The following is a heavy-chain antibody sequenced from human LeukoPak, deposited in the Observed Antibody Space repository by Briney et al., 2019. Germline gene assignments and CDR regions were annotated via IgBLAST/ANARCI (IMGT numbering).Heavy chain of an antibody. CDR1: GGSISSSSYY. CDR2: IYYSGST. D-gene: IGHD4-23*01. J-gene: IGHJ4*02. CDR3: AGGHGGNPEKYFDY. V-gene: IGHV4-39*01. Sequence: SETLSLTCTVSGGSISSSSYYWGWIRQPPGKGLEWIGSIYYSGSTYYNPSLKSRVTISVDTSKNQFSLKLSSVTAADTAVYYCAGGHGGNPEKYFDYWGQGTLVTVSS.